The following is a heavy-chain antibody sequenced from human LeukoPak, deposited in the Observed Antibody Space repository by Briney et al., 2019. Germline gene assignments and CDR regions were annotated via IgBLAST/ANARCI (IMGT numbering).Heavy chain of an antibody. CDR1: GGSITGFF. V-gene: IGHV4-4*07. D-gene: IGHD6-19*01. CDR3: ARVATPDVSSPLDF. J-gene: IGHJ4*02. CDR2: IFSRGGA. Sequence: SETLSLTCAVSGGSITGFFWTWIRQPAGEGLQYIGRIFSRGGANYNPSLQSRVAMSVDTPQNLFSLKLTSVTAADTAVYFCARVATPDVSSPLDFWGQGILVTVSS.